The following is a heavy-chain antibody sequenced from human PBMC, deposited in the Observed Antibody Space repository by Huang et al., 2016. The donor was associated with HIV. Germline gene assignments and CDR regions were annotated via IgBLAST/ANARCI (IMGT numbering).Heavy chain of an antibody. D-gene: IGHD6-19*01. Sequence: QVQLRQWGAGLVKPSETLSLTCAVYGGSFSGYYWTWIRQSPGQGLEWIGEIKHIGNTNYQPSLKSRVTISNDTAKNQFSLQLTSVSAADTGVYFCAREKAADSAWYGVYYFDYWGEGALVTVTS. V-gene: IGHV4-34*01. CDR2: IKHIGNT. CDR3: AREKAADSAWYGVYYFDY. CDR1: GGSFSGYY. J-gene: IGHJ4*02.